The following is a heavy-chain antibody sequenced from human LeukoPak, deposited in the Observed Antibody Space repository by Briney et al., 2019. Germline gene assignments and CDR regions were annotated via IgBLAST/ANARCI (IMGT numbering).Heavy chain of an antibody. CDR3: ARGAPSDY. CDR1: GGSISSYY. CDR2: IYYSGKT. V-gene: IGHV4-59*08. Sequence: SETLSLTCTVSGGSISSYYWNWIRQPPGKGLEWIGYIYYSGKTYYNPSIKSRVTISVDTSKNQFSLKLSSVTAADTAVYFCARGAPSDYWGQGTLVTVSS. J-gene: IGHJ4*02.